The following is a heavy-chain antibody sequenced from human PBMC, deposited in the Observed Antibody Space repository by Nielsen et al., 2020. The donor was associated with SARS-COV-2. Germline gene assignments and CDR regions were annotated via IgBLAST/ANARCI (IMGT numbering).Heavy chain of an antibody. CDR3: ARSAAYYDFWSGYSLDS. Sequence: SETLSLTCTVSGGSLSSYYWSWIRQPPGKGLEWIGYIYYSGSTNYNPSLKSRFTISVDTSRNQFSLNLRSVTAADTAVYYCARSAAYYDFWSGYSLDSWGQGTLVTVSS. V-gene: IGHV4-59*08. D-gene: IGHD3-3*01. CDR1: GGSLSSYY. J-gene: IGHJ4*02. CDR2: IYYSGST.